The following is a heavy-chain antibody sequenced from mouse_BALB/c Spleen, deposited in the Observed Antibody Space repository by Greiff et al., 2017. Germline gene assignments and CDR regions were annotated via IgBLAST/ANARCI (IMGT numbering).Heavy chain of an antibody. J-gene: IGHJ3*01. Sequence: EVQLQQSGAELVKPGASVKLSCTASGFNIKDTYMHWVKQRPEQGLEWIGRIDPANGNTKYDPKFQGKATITAETSSNTAYLQLSSLTSEDTAVYYCARGNYVSWFAYWGQGTLVTVSA. CDR3: ARGNYVSWFAY. V-gene: IGHV14-3*02. CDR2: IDPANGNT. D-gene: IGHD2-1*01. CDR1: GFNIKDTY.